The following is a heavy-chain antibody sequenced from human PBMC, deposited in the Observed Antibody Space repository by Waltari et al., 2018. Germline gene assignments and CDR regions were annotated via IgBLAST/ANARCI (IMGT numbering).Heavy chain of an antibody. D-gene: IGHD1-26*01. CDR3: ARYSVGAAFDL. CDR1: GYTSTNLD. J-gene: IGHJ3*01. Sequence: QVQLVQSGAEVKAPGASVKVSCKTSGYTSTNLDINWVRQAAGPGLGWIGWMNPNDRTGYAPQFQGRVAMTRDASINTAYLELTNLRSDDTAVYYCARYSVGAAFDLWGQGTQVTVSS. CDR2: MNPNDRT. V-gene: IGHV1-8*01.